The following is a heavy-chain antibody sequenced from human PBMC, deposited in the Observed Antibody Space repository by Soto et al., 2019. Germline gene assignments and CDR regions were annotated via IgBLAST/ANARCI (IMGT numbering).Heavy chain of an antibody. D-gene: IGHD1-26*01. V-gene: IGHV3-30-3*01. CDR3: ARDPVRGSPDYRDF. J-gene: IGHJ4*02. Sequence: PEGSLRLSCAASGFTFSSYVMHWFRQAPGKGIKWLAVIPADSYATRYADSVKGRLTMAIDNPRNTRYLCIHSMRHDEMSVYYFARDPVRGSPDYRDFWGQGTLVTV. CDR1: GFTFSSYV. CDR2: IPADSYAT.